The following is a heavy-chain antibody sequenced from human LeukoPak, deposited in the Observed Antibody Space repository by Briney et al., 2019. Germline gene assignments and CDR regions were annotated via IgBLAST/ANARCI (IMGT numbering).Heavy chain of an antibody. Sequence: GGSLRLSCAASGLTFSSHWMHWVRQAPGKGLEWVAVISYDGSNKYYADSVKGRFTISRDNSKNTLYLQMNSLRAEDTAAYYCARENWNWRPHYYYGMDVWGQGTTVTVSS. V-gene: IGHV3-30-3*01. J-gene: IGHJ6*02. CDR3: ARENWNWRPHYYYGMDV. CDR2: ISYDGSNK. D-gene: IGHD1-7*01. CDR1: GLTFSSHW.